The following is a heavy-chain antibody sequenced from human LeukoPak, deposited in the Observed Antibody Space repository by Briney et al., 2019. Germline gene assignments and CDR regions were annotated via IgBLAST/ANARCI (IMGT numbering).Heavy chain of an antibody. D-gene: IGHD3-10*01. CDR3: ATGFKYYYYYMDV. CDR2: FDPEDGET. J-gene: IGHJ6*03. CDR1: GYTLTELS. V-gene: IGHV1-24*01. Sequence: ASVKVSCKVSGYTLTELSMHWVRQAPGKGLEGMGGFDPEDGETIYAQKFQGRVTMTEDTSTDTAYMELSSLGSEDTAVYYCATGFKYYYYYMDVWGKGTTVTVSS.